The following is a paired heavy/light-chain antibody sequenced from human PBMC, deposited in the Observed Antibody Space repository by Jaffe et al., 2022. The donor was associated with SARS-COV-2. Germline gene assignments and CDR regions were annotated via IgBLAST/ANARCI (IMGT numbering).Heavy chain of an antibody. CDR1: GFTFDEYA. CDR3: ARDVGTSGWSGYFDS. Sequence: EVQLVESGGNLAQPGTSLRLSCVASGFTFDEYAMHWVRQAPGKGLEWVSTISWNSRYIAYADSVRGRFTISRDNAKNSLHLLMNSLRTEDTALYYCARDVGTSGWSGYFDSWGQGTLVTVSS. J-gene: IGHJ4*02. V-gene: IGHV3-9*01. D-gene: IGHD6-19*01. CDR2: ISWNSRYI.
Light chain of an antibody. Sequence: EIVMTQSPATLSVSPGERVTLSCRASLSVITNLAWYQQKPGQAPRLLIYGTSTRATGIPARFSGSGSGTEFTLTISSLQSEDFAVYYCQQYNNSPPSFGGGAKVEIK. J-gene: IGKJ4*01. CDR1: LSVITN. CDR2: GTS. V-gene: IGKV3-15*01. CDR3: QQYNNSPPS.